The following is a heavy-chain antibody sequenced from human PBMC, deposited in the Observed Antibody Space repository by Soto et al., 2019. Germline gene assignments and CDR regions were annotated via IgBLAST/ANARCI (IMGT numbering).Heavy chain of an antibody. V-gene: IGHV3-53*01. CDR1: GFTVSSNY. CDR2: IYSGGST. Sequence: GGSLRLSCAASGFTVSSNYMSWVRQAPGKGLEWVSVIYSGGSTYYADSVKGRFTISRDNSKNTLYLQMNSLRAEDTAVYYCARIIYDSSGYAALRGAFDIWGQGAMVTVSS. CDR3: ARIIYDSSGYAALRGAFDI. J-gene: IGHJ3*02. D-gene: IGHD3-22*01.